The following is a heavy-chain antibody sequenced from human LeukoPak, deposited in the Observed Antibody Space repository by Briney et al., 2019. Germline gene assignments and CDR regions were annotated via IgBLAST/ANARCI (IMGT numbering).Heavy chain of an antibody. V-gene: IGHV3-74*01. D-gene: IGHD3-22*01. CDR3: ARGPGSSGGAYVGDY. Sequence: GGSLRLSCAASGFTFRSYGMSWVRQAPGKGLVWVARIDGSGSSISHADFVKGRFSISRGNAKSTLYLQMNSLRAEDTAVYYCARGPGSSGGAYVGDYWGHGTLVTVSS. CDR2: IDGSGSSI. CDR1: GFTFRSYG. J-gene: IGHJ4*01.